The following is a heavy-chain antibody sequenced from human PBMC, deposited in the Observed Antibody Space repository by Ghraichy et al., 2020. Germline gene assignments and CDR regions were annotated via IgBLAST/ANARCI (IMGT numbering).Heavy chain of an antibody. CDR1: GFTFSDFY. J-gene: IGHJ4*02. D-gene: IGHD3-22*01. CDR2: ISSSGSTI. CDR3: ARDWTYYYDSSGYDPYYFDY. V-gene: IGHV3-11*01. Sequence: GGSLRLSCAASGFTFSDFYMSWIRQAPGKGLEWVSYISSSGSTIYYADSVKGRFTISRDNAKNSLYLQMNSLGAEDTAVYYCARDWTYYYDSSGYDPYYFDYWGQGTLVTVSS.